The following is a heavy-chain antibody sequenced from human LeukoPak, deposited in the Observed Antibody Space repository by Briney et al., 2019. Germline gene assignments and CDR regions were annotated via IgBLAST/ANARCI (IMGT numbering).Heavy chain of an antibody. CDR2: IKEDGSEK. J-gene: IGHJ4*02. V-gene: IGHV3-7*01. D-gene: IGHD3-10*01. Sequence: GGSLRLSCAASGFTFSRYWISWVRQAPGKGLEWVANIKEDGSEKYYVDSVKGRFTISRDNAKNSLYLQMNSLRAEDTAVYYCARDWGPYGSGSYYTTWGQGTLVTVSS. CDR3: ARDWGPYGSGSYYTT. CDR1: GFTFSRYW.